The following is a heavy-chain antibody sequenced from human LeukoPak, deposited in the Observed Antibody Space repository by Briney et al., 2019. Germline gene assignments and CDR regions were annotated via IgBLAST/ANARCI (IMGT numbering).Heavy chain of an antibody. CDR3: ARDRRSGVLRFLEWLISYYFDY. Sequence: GGSLRLSCAASGFTVSNNFVGWARQAPGKGLDWVSIIYSSGSTYYADSVKGRFTISRDNSKNTVFLQMSSLRAEDTAVYYCARDRRSGVLRFLEWLISYYFDYWGQGTLVTVSS. CDR1: GFTVSNNF. D-gene: IGHD3-3*01. J-gene: IGHJ4*02. V-gene: IGHV3-66*03. CDR2: IYSSGST.